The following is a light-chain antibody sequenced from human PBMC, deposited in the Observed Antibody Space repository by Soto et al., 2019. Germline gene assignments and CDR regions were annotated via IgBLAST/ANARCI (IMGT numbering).Light chain of an antibody. CDR3: SSFTSSSTWV. V-gene: IGLV2-14*01. J-gene: IGLJ3*02. Sequence: QPGLTQPASVSGSPGPSMTISCAGPNSAVGGLNYGSRYQHHPGTAPKLFCYEVNYRPSGVSDRFSGSMSDNTGSLTISRHEPDDAADYYCSSFTSSSTWVFGGG. CDR1: NSAVGGLNY. CDR2: EVN.